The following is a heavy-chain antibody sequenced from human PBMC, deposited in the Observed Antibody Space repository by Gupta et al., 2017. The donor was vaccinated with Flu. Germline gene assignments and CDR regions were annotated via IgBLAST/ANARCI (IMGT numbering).Heavy chain of an antibody. CDR2: IGAHNGSA. V-gene: IGHV1-18*01. J-gene: IGHJ4*02. CDR1: GYTFLSHG. D-gene: IGHD3-22*01. Sequence: QVQLVQSGPEVKKPGASVTLSCQASGYTFLSHGINWVGPAPGPGLEWMGWIGAHNGSAHYAQKIQGRFTMTRDTSTNTAYMELRSLRSDDTAIYYCARAESQDYDVTGYYFFPTDYWGQGTLVTVS. CDR3: ARAESQDYDVTGYYFFPTDY.